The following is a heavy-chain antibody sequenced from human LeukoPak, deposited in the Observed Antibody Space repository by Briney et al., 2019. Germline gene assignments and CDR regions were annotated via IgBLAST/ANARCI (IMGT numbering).Heavy chain of an antibody. V-gene: IGHV3-23*01. CDR3: AKDILSWRGSHDY. Sequence: PGGSLRLSCAASGFTFSSYAMSWVRQAPGKGLEWVSAIRGSGGSTYYADSVKGRFTISRDNSKNTPYLQMNSLRAEDTAVYYCAKDILSWRGSHDYWGQGTLVTVSS. D-gene: IGHD1-26*01. CDR1: GFTFSSYA. J-gene: IGHJ4*02. CDR2: IRGSGGST.